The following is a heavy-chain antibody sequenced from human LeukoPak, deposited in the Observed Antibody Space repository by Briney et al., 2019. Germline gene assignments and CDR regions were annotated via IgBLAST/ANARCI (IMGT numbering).Heavy chain of an antibody. J-gene: IGHJ4*02. CDR1: GFTFSTHV. CDR3: ARDWAGDSSIL. D-gene: IGHD3-22*01. Sequence: GGSLRLSCAASGFTFSTHVMYWVRQAPGKGLEWVSLIWSDGSNQNYADSVKGRFTTSRDNSKNTLYLQMNSLRVEDTAVYYCARDWAGDSSILWGQGTLVTASS. CDR2: IWSDGSNQ. V-gene: IGHV3-33*07.